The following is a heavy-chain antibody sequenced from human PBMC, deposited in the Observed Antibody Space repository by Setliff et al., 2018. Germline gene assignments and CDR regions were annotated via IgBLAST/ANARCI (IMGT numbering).Heavy chain of an antibody. CDR2: IYPGDSDI. J-gene: IGHJ5*02. CDR3: SRHREILETCHSNRCSRGSWFDP. D-gene: IGHD3-10*01. V-gene: IGHV5-51*01. CDR1: GYSFTNYW. Sequence: GASLKISCEGSGYSFTNYWIAWVRQMPGKGLEWMGIIYPGDSDISYSPSYQGQVTFSVDKSINTAYLQWSSLKASDIAMYYCSRHREILETCHSNRCSRGSWFDPWGRGTLVTVSS.